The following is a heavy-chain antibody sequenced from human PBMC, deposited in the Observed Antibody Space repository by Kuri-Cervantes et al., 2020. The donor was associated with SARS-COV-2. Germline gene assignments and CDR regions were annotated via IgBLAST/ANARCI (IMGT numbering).Heavy chain of an antibody. V-gene: IGHV1-69*13. CDR2: IIPIFGTA. D-gene: IGHD6-13*01. Sequence: SVKVSCKASGGTFSSYAISWVRQAPGQGLEWMGGIIPIFGTANYAQKFQGRVTITADESTSTAYMELSSLRSEDTAVYYCASPGTWGQQLVQSLRYWSQGTLVTVSS. J-gene: IGHJ4*02. CDR3: ASPGTWGQQLVQSLRY. CDR1: GGTFSSYA.